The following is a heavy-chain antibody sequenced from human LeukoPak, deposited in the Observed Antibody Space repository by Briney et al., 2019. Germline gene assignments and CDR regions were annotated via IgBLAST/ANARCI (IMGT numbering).Heavy chain of an antibody. CDR3: VRDRGYSTFDY. V-gene: IGHV3-7*01. CDR2: MKEDGGEI. D-gene: IGHD4-23*01. Sequence: WXXXAXXKGLEWVANMKEDGGEINYVDSVKGRFTISRDNAKNSLDLQMNSLRVDDTAVYYCVRDRGYSTFDYWGQGTLVIVSS. J-gene: IGHJ4*02.